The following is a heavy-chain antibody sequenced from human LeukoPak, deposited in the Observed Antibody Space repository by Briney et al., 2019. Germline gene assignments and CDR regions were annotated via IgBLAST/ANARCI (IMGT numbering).Heavy chain of an antibody. D-gene: IGHD4-17*01. J-gene: IGHJ4*02. CDR1: GFTFSSYA. CDR2: ISGSGGST. Sequence: QPGGSLRLSCAASGFTFSSYAMTWVRQAPGKGLEWVSHISGSGGSTYYADSVKGRFTISRDNSENTVYLQMNSLRAEDTAVYYCARWTTNFDYWGQGTLVTASS. CDR3: ARWTTNFDY. V-gene: IGHV3-23*01.